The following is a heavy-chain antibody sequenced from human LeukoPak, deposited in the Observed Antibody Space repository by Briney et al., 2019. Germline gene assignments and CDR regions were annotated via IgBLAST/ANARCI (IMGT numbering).Heavy chain of an antibody. V-gene: IGHV6-1*01. Sequence: SQTLSLTCAISGDSVSSKNGAWNWIRQSPSRGLEWLGRTYYRSQWYDEYADSVKGRVTISPDTSKNQFSLHVYSVTPEDTAVYYCARDLGTSGWYTFDFWGQGTLATVSS. CDR3: ARDLGTSGWYTFDF. CDR1: GDSVSSKNGA. D-gene: IGHD6-19*01. J-gene: IGHJ5*01. CDR2: TYYRSQWYD.